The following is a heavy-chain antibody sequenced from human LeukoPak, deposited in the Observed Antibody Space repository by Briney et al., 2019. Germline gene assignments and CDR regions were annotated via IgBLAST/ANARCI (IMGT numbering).Heavy chain of an antibody. D-gene: IGHD2-21*02. CDR1: GFDFSNYG. J-gene: IGHJ4*02. Sequence: GGSLRLSCAASGFDFSNYGMHWVRQAPGKGLEWVTFIQYDGINKYYGDSVRGRFTISRDNSKNTLYLQMHSLRVEDAAMYYCVKSSSSQTAEDFWGQGTLVTVSS. CDR3: VKSSSSQTAEDF. CDR2: IQYDGINK. V-gene: IGHV3-30*02.